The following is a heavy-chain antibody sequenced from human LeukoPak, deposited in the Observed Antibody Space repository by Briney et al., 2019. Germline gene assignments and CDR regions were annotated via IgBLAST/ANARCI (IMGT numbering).Heavy chain of an antibody. Sequence: SETLSLTCSVSGGSISSSSSYWGWIRQPPGKGLKWIGSIYYSGSSFDNPALKSRVTISVDTSKNQFSLKLSSVTAADTAVYYCARVSRIAVAGRELIFFDYWGQGTLVTVSS. CDR1: GGSISSSSSY. J-gene: IGHJ4*02. CDR2: IYYSGSS. D-gene: IGHD6-19*01. V-gene: IGHV4-39*01. CDR3: ARVSRIAVAGRELIFFDY.